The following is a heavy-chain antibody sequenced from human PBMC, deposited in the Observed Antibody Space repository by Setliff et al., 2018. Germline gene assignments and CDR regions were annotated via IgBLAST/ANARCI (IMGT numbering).Heavy chain of an antibody. D-gene: IGHD6-19*01. CDR2: ISWDGVSA. J-gene: IGHJ6*03. CDR3: AKSSVASTFYYFYYMDV. Sequence: GGSLRLSCEASGFTFDDHTMHWVRQAPGRGLEWISIISWDGVSAEYAASVKGRFTISRDTSKNTLYLQMDSLRTEDTAVYYCAKSSVASTFYYFYYMDVWGKGTTVTVSS. CDR1: GFTFDDHT. V-gene: IGHV3-43*01.